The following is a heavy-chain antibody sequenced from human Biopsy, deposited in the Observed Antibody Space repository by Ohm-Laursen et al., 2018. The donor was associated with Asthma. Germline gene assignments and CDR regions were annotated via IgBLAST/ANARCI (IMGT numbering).Heavy chain of an antibody. Sequence: SVTASYKASGGTFTTYSIGWVRQAPGQGLVWMGGIIPLIGTPNYAQKFQGRVTITAGASTNTAYMDLSSLRSEDTAVYYCASPLGDYYDSSGYYYASLGYWGLGTLVIVSS. V-gene: IGHV1-69*13. D-gene: IGHD3-22*01. CDR2: IIPLIGTP. CDR3: ASPLGDYYDSSGYYYASLGY. CDR1: GGTFTTYS. J-gene: IGHJ4*02.